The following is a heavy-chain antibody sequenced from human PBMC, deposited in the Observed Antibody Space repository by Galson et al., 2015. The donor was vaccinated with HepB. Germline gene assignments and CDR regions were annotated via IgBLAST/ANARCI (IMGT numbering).Heavy chain of an antibody. Sequence: SLRLSCAASGFTVSTNYMTWVRQAPGKGLEWVSVIYSDGSAYYADSVKGRFTISRDNSKNTLSLQMNSMRAEDTAVYYCAGDTAMVKGAFDIWGQGTMVTVSS. CDR3: AGDTAMVKGAFDI. V-gene: IGHV3-53*01. J-gene: IGHJ3*02. D-gene: IGHD5-18*01. CDR2: IYSDGSA. CDR1: GFTVSTNY.